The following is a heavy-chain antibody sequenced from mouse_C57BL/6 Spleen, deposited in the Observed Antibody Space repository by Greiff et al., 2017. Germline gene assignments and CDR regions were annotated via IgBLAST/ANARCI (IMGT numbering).Heavy chain of an antibody. Sequence: VQGVESGPELVKPGASVKISCKASGYAFSSSWMNWVKQRPGKGLEWIGRIYPGDGDTNYNGKFKGKATLTADKSSSTAYMQLSSLTSEDSAVYFCARSADYYGSSWDYWGQGTTLTVSS. J-gene: IGHJ2*01. D-gene: IGHD1-1*01. CDR1: GYAFSSSW. V-gene: IGHV1-82*01. CDR2: IYPGDGDT. CDR3: ARSADYYGSSWDY.